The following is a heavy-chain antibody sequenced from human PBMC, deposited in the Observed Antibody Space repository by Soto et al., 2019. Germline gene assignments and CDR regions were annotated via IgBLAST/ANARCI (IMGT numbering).Heavy chain of an antibody. V-gene: IGHV4-61*08. CDR3: AKGFSSGWYVDS. D-gene: IGHD6-19*01. CDR1: GGSVSSDAYY. Sequence: QVQLQESGPGLVKPSGTLSLTCSVSGGSVSSDAYYWSWIRQPPGKTLEWIGFILSGGGTSTNPSLSSRRSISVDTSRNKFSLRLTSVTASDTGVYFCAKGFSSGWYVDSWGRGTLVTVSS. J-gene: IGHJ4*02. CDR2: ILSGGGT.